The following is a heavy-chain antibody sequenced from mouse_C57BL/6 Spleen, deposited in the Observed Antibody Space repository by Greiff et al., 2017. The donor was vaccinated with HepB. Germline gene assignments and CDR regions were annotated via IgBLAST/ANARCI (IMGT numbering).Heavy chain of an antibody. CDR1: GYAFSSSW. J-gene: IGHJ3*01. Sequence: VQLQQSGPELVKPGASVKISCKASGYAFSSSWMNWVKQRPGKGLEWIGRIYPGDGDTNYNGKFKGKATLTADKSSSTAYMQLSSLTSEDSAVYFCAYYDYDGGFAYWGQGTLVTVSA. CDR3: AYYDYDGGFAY. V-gene: IGHV1-82*01. CDR2: IYPGDGDT. D-gene: IGHD2-4*01.